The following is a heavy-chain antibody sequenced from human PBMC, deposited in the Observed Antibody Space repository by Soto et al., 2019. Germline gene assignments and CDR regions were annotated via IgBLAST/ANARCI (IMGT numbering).Heavy chain of an antibody. CDR1: GFTFSSYG. J-gene: IGHJ4*02. CDR3: ARELRYCSGGSCYWGGGHSSPKGYFDY. CDR2: IWYEGSNK. Sequence: QVQLVESGGGVVQPGRSLRLSCAASGFTFSSYGMHWVRQAPGKGLEWVAVIWYEGSNKYYADSVKGRFTISRDNSKNTLYLQMNSLRAEDTAVYYCARELRYCSGGSCYWGGGHSSPKGYFDYWGQGTLVTVSS. V-gene: IGHV3-33*01. D-gene: IGHD2-15*01.